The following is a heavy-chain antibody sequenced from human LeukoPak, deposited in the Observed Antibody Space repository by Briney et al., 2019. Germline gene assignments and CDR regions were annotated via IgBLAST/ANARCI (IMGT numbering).Heavy chain of an antibody. CDR1: GFIFSNSA. CDR2: ISSSSSYI. D-gene: IGHD5-18*01. CDR3: ARVRSIRYSYGYPFDY. V-gene: IGHV3-21*01. Sequence: GGSLRLSCAASGFIFSNSAMNWVRQAPGKGLEWVSSISSSSSYIYYADSVKGRFTISRDNAKNSLYLQMNSLRAEDTAVYYCARVRSIRYSYGYPFDYWGQGTLVTVSS. J-gene: IGHJ4*02.